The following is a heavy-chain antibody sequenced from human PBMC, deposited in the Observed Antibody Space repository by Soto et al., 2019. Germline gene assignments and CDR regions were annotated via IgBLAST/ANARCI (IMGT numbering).Heavy chain of an antibody. CDR3: ASLYGSGRRGMDV. V-gene: IGHV4-59*08. D-gene: IGHD3-10*01. Sequence: PSETLSLTCTVSGGSISSYFWSWVRQPPGKGLEWIGYIHYSGSTNYNPSLKSRVTISVDTSKNQFSLKLSSVTAADTAVYYCASLYGSGRRGMDVWGQGTTVTVSS. CDR1: GGSISSYF. J-gene: IGHJ6*02. CDR2: IHYSGST.